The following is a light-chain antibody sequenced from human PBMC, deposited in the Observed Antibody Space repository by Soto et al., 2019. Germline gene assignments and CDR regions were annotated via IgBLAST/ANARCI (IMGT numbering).Light chain of an antibody. CDR2: KAS. V-gene: IGKV1-5*03. CDR1: QSISHW. J-gene: IGKJ1*01. CDR3: QQYNSYSRT. Sequence: GATVTITCRASQSISHWLAWYQQKPGQAPKLLVYKASDLESGVPSRFSGSGSGTEFTLTISSLQPDDFATYYCQQYNSYSRTFGQGTKVEIK.